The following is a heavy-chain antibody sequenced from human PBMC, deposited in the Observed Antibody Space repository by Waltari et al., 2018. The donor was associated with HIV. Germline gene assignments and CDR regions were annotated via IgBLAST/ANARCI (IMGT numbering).Heavy chain of an antibody. CDR2: INEGGTT. V-gene: IGHV4-34*02. CDR3: ARAREVNLLEWSIGPEASYYYGMDV. Sequence: QVQLQQWGAGLLKPSETLYLTCAVYGGSFTGYYFNWIRQSPGKGLEWIGEINEGGTTSFHPSLKSRLTLSIDPSKRQFSLKLGSVTAADSGLYFCARAREVNLLEWSIGPEASYYYGMDVWGQGTPVTVSS. D-gene: IGHD3-3*01. CDR1: GGSFTGYY. J-gene: IGHJ6*02.